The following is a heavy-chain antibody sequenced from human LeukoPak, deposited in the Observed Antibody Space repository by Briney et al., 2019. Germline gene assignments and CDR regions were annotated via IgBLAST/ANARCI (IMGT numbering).Heavy chain of an antibody. Sequence: ASVKVSCKASGYTFTSYYMHWVRQAPGQGLEWMGIINPSGGGTSYAQKFQGRVTMTRDTSTSTVYMELSSLRSEDTAVYYCASRGCGCSNGVCYSGCYYYYGMDVWGQGTTVTVSS. V-gene: IGHV1-46*01. CDR2: INPSGGGT. CDR3: ASRGCGCSNGVCYSGCYYYYGMDV. CDR1: GYTFTSYY. J-gene: IGHJ6*02. D-gene: IGHD2-8*01.